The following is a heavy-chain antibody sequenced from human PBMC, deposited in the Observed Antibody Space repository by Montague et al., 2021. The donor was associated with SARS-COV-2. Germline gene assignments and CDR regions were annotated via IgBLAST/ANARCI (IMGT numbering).Heavy chain of an antibody. CDR1: GGSISSYY. Sequence: SETLSLTCTASGGSISSYYWSWIRQPPGKGLEWIGYIYYSGSTNYNPSLKSRVTISVDTSKNQFSLKLSSVTAADTPVYYCASQVPDFWSGIDYWGQGTLVTVSS. J-gene: IGHJ4*02. V-gene: IGHV4-59*01. CDR3: ASQVPDFWSGIDY. CDR2: IYYSGST. D-gene: IGHD3-3*01.